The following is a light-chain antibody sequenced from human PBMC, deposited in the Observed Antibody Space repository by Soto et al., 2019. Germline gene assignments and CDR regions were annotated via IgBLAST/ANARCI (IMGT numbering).Light chain of an antibody. CDR3: QQYGSSPYT. J-gene: IGKJ2*01. V-gene: IGKV3-20*01. CDR1: QTVNSRY. CDR2: GAS. Sequence: EVVLTQSPGTLSLSPGERATLSCRASQTVNSRYLAWYQQKPGQAPRLLIYGASSRATGIPDRFSGSGSGTDFTLTISRLELEDFAVYYCQQYGSSPYTFGQGTKVDIK.